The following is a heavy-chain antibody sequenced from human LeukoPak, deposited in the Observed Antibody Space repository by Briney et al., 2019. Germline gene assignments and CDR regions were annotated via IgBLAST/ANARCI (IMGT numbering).Heavy chain of an antibody. CDR3: ARQGAAAYQTSRLNWFDP. D-gene: IGHD6-13*01. CDR1: GGSISSSSYY. Sequence: SETLSLTCTVSGGSISSSSYYWGWIRQPPGKGLEWIGSIYYSGSTYYNPSLKSRVTISVDTSKNQFSLKLSSVTAADTAVYYCARQGAAAYQTSRLNWFDPWGQGTLVTVSS. CDR2: IYYSGST. V-gene: IGHV4-39*01. J-gene: IGHJ5*02.